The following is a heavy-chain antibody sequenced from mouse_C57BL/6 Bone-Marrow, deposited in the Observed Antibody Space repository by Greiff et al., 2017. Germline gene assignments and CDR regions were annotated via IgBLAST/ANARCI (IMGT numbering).Heavy chain of an antibody. J-gene: IGHJ1*03. V-gene: IGHV5-17*01. CDR1: GFTFSDYG. D-gene: IGHD1-1*01. CDR2: ISSGSSTI. CDR3: ATTVVAYWYFDV. Sequence: EVKLVESGGGLVKPGGSLKLSCAASGFTFSDYGMHWVRQAPEPGLEWVAYISSGSSTIYYADTVKGRFTISRDKAKNTLFLQMTRLRSEDTAMYYGATTVVAYWYFDVWGTGTTVTVTS.